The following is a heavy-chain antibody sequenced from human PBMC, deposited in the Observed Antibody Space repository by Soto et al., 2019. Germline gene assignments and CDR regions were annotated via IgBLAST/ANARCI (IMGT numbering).Heavy chain of an antibody. CDR2: IYYSGST. J-gene: IGHJ4*02. D-gene: IGHD1-7*01. Sequence: SETLSLTCTVSGGSISSYYWSWIRQPPGKGLEWIGYIYYSGSTNYNPSLKSRVTISVDTSKNQFSLKLSSVTAADTAVYYCARHKPRITGTSFLFDYWGQGTLVTVSS. CDR3: ARHKPRITGTSFLFDY. V-gene: IGHV4-59*08. CDR1: GGSISSYY.